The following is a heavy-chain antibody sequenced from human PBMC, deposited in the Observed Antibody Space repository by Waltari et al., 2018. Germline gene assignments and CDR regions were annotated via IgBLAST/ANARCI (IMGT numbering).Heavy chain of an antibody. D-gene: IGHD2-2*01. J-gene: IGHJ4*02. CDR3: AKDEDQLLWGDY. CDR1: GFTFSSYA. V-gene: IGHV3-23*03. Sequence: EVQLLESGGGLVQPGGSLRLSCAASGFTFSSYAMSWVRQAPGKGLEWVSVIYSGGSTYYADSVKGRFTISRDNSKNTLYLQMNSLRAEDTAVYYCAKDEDQLLWGDYWGQGTLVTVSS. CDR2: IYSGGST.